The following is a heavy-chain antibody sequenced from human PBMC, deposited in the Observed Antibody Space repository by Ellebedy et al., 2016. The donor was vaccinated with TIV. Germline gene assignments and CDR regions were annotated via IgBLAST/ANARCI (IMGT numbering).Heavy chain of an antibody. D-gene: IGHD4/OR15-4a*01. J-gene: IGHJ3*02. CDR1: GFTLRSYA. V-gene: IGHV3-53*01. CDR3: VRAYTEVLVNTPTGAYDI. Sequence: GESLKISCAASGFTLRSYAMSWVRQAPGKGLEWVSLIYSDDKTLHADSVKGRFTISRDNSKNTLYVQMNNVRVEETAVYYCVRAYTEVLVNTPTGAYDIWGQGARVTVS. CDR2: IYSDDKT.